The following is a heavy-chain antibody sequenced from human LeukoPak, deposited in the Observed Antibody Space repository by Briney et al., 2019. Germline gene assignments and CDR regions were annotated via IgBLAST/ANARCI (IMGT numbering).Heavy chain of an antibody. CDR3: ARVYQSSGISSGYFDY. CDR2: IYSSGST. V-gene: IGHV4-4*07. CDR1: GGSISSYY. Sequence: SETLSLTCTVSGGSISSYYWSWMRQPAGKRLEWIGRIYSSGSTSYNPSLKSRVTMSVDASKNQVSLKMSSATAADTAMYYCARVYQSSGISSGYFDYWGQGSLVTVSS. J-gene: IGHJ4*02. D-gene: IGHD4-23*01.